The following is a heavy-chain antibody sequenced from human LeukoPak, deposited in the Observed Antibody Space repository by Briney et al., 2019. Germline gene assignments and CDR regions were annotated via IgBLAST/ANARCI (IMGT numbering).Heavy chain of an antibody. CDR2: INHSGST. J-gene: IGHJ5*02. V-gene: IGHV4-34*01. D-gene: IGHD5-18*01. CDR3: ARGKIQLWLRWFDP. CDR1: GGSFSGYY. Sequence: SETLSLTCAVYGGSFSGYYWSWIRQPSGKGLEWIGEINHSGSTNYNPSLKSRVTISVDTSKNQFSLKLSSVTAADTAVYYCARGKIQLWLRWFDPWGQGTLVTVSS.